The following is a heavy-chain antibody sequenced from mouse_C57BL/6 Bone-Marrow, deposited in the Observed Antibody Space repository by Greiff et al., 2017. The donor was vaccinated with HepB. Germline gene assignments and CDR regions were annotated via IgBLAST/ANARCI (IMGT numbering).Heavy chain of an antibody. V-gene: IGHV5-2*01. CDR3: ARQMGVRRRGYAMDY. CDR1: EYEFPSHD. CDR2: INSDGGST. Sequence: DVMLVESGGGLVQPGESLKLSCESNEYEFPSHDMSWVRKTPEKRLELVAAINSDGGSTYYPDTMERRFIISRDNTKKTLYLQMSSLRSEDTALYYGARQMGVRRRGYAMDYWGQGTSVTVSS. D-gene: IGHD1-2*01. J-gene: IGHJ4*01.